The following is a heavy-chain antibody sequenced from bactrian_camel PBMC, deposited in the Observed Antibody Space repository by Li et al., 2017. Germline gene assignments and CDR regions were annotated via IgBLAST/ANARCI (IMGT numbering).Heavy chain of an antibody. CDR3: AADVMYCSGYDERCCAEHEETYNY. V-gene: IGHV3S53*01. CDR1: GYTFGANC. CDR2: NDSDGAA. J-gene: IGHJ4*01. D-gene: IGHD3*01. Sequence: HVQLVESGGGSVQVGGTLRLSCEASGYTFGANCMGWFRQAPGKGREGLALNDSDGAAKYADSVRGRFIISQDSAKNTLYLRMNNLEPEDTAMYYCAADVMYCSGYDERCCAEHEETYNYWGQGTQVTVS.